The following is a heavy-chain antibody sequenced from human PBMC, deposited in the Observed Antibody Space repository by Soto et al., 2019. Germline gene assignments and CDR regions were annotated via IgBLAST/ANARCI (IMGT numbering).Heavy chain of an antibody. Sequence: GASVKVSCKASGGTFSSYAISWVRQAPGQGLEWMGGIIPIFGTANYAQKFQGRVTITADESTSTAYMELSSLRSEDTAVYYCARDPLDYGSGDFDPWGQGTLVTVSS. CDR1: GGTFSSYA. CDR2: IIPIFGTA. J-gene: IGHJ5*02. V-gene: IGHV1-69*13. D-gene: IGHD3-10*01. CDR3: ARDPLDYGSGDFDP.